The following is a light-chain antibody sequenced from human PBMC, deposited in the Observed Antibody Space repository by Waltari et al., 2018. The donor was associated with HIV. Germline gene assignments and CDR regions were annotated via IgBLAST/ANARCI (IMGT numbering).Light chain of an antibody. Sequence: QSALTQPRSVSGSPGQSVTISCTGTSSDVGGYNYVSCYQQHPGKAPKLMIYDVNKRPSGVPDRFSCSKSGNTASLTISGLQAEDEADYYCCSYGGSFFYVFGTGTKVTVL. CDR2: DVN. J-gene: IGLJ1*01. CDR3: CSYGGSFFYV. CDR1: SSDVGGYNY. V-gene: IGLV2-11*01.